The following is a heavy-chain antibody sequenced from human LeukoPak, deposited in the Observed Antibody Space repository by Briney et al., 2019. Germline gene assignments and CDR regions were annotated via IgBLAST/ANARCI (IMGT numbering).Heavy chain of an antibody. Sequence: PGGSLRLSCAASGFTFSSYAMSWVRQAPGKGLEWVSAISGSGGSKYYADSVKGRFTISRDNDKNSLYLQVNSLRAEDTALYYCARAFYYYDSSGYYLGYFQHWGQGTLVTVSS. J-gene: IGHJ1*01. CDR3: ARAFYYYDSSGYYLGYFQH. D-gene: IGHD3-22*01. V-gene: IGHV3-23*01. CDR2: ISGSGGSK. CDR1: GFTFSSYA.